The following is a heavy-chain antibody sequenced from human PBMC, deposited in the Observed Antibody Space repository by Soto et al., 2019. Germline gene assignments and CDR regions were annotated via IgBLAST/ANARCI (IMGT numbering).Heavy chain of an antibody. J-gene: IGHJ4*02. D-gene: IGHD3-22*01. CDR1: GFTFSNYE. CDR2: ISGSGGST. CDR3: AKEGQDSSGYDVDY. Sequence: GGSLRLSCAASGFTFSNYEMHWVRQAPGKGLECVSGISGSGGSTYYADSVKGRFTISRDNSKNTLYLQMNSLRAEDTAVYYCAKEGQDSSGYDVDYWGQGTLVTVSS. V-gene: IGHV3-23*01.